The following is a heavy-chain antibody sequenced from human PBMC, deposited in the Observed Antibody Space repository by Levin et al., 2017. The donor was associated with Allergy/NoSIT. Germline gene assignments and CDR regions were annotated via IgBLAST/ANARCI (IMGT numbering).Heavy chain of an antibody. J-gene: IGHJ4*02. Sequence: PGGSLRLSCAASGFTFSSYSMNWVRQAPGKGLEWVSSISSSSSYIYYADSVKGRFTISRDNAKNSLYLQMNSLRAEDTAVYYCARGGEDVDTFMTKKPIDYWGQGTLVTVSS. CDR3: ARGGEDVDTFMTKKPIDY. D-gene: IGHD5-18*01. CDR1: GFTFSSYS. CDR2: ISSSSSYI. V-gene: IGHV3-21*01.